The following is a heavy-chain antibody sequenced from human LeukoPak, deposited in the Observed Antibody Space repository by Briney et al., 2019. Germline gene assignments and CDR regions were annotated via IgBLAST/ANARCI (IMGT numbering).Heavy chain of an antibody. CDR1: GFTVSSNS. J-gene: IGHJ5*02. Sequence: PGGSLRLSCTVSGFTVSSNSMSWVRQAPGKGLEWVSFIYSDNTHYSDSVKGRFTISRDNAKNSLYLQMNSLRAEDTAVYYCARVIWELAQLPNWFDPWGQGTLVTVSS. CDR3: ARVIWELAQLPNWFDP. D-gene: IGHD1-26*01. CDR2: IYSDNT. V-gene: IGHV3-53*01.